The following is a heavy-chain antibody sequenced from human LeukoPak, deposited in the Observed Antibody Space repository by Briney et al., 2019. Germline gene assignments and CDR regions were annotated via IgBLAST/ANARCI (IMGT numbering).Heavy chain of an antibody. D-gene: IGHD3-22*01. CDR3: ARDPKDYYDSSGYYEDY. V-gene: IGHV1-69*04. CDR2: IIPILGIA. J-gene: IGHJ4*02. CDR1: GGTFSSYT. Sequence: SVKVSCKASGGTFSSYTISWVRQAPGQGLEWMRRIIPILGIANYAQKFQGRVTITADKSTSTAYMELSSLRSEDTAVYYCARDPKDYYDSSGYYEDYWGQGTLVTVSS.